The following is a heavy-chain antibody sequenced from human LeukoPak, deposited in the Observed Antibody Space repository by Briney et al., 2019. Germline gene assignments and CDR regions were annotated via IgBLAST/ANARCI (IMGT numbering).Heavy chain of an antibody. D-gene: IGHD3-22*01. CDR2: ISSSGSPI. Sequence: GGSLRLSCAASGFTFSSYEMNWVRQAPGKGLEWVSYISSSGSPIYYADSVKGRFTISRDNAKNSLYLQMNSLRAEDTAVYYCARDYYDSSGYYLKADAFDIWGQGTMVTVSS. CDR3: ARDYYDSSGYYLKADAFDI. CDR1: GFTFSSYE. J-gene: IGHJ3*02. V-gene: IGHV3-48*03.